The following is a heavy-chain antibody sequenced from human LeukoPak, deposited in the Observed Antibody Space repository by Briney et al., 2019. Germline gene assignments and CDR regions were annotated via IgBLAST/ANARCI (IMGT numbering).Heavy chain of an antibody. CDR3: AKNPGGYDYRFDY. CDR2: ISYDGSNK. J-gene: IGHJ4*02. D-gene: IGHD5-12*01. CDR1: GFTFSSYG. Sequence: GRSLRLSCAASGFTFSSYGMHWVRQAPGKGLEWVAIISYDGSNKYYADSVKGRFTISRDNSKNTLYLQMNSLRAEDTAVYYCAKNPGGYDYRFDYWGQGTLVTVSS. V-gene: IGHV3-30*18.